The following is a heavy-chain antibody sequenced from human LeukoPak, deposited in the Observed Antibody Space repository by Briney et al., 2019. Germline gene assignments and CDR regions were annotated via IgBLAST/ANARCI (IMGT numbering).Heavy chain of an antibody. CDR3: ARGVRGYYDSSGYPRDFDY. D-gene: IGHD3-22*01. CDR1: GYSFTSYW. Sequence: GESLKISCKGSGYSFTSYWIGWVRQMPGKGLEGMGIIYPGDSDTRYSPSSHGQFTISPDTSISTAYLQWSSLKASDPAMYYCARGVRGYYDSSGYPRDFDYWGQGTLVTVSS. CDR2: IYPGDSDT. J-gene: IGHJ4*02. V-gene: IGHV5-51*01.